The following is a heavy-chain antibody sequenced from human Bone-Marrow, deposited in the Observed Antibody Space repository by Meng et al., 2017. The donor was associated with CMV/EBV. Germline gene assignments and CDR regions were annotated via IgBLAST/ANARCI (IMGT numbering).Heavy chain of an antibody. CDR2: VRHSGGT. D-gene: IGHD3-16*01. Sequence: SETLSLTCAVSGYSISNAYYWGWIRQPPGKGLASVGSVRHSGGTQYNPSLRSRVTISVDTSKNQVSLKMTSVTAADTAVYYCVRVGASAQNGPLWDQGTLDTVSS. CDR1: GYSISNAYY. CDR3: VRVGASAQNGPL. V-gene: IGHV4-38-2*01. J-gene: IGHJ4*02.